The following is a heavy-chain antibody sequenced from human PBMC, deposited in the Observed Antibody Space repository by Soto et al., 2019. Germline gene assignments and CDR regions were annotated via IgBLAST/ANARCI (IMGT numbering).Heavy chain of an antibody. D-gene: IGHD6-13*01. V-gene: IGHV5-51*01. CDR2: IYPGDSDT. Sequence: PGESLKISCKGSGYSFTSYWIGWVRQMPGKGLEWMGIIYPGDSDTRYSPSFQGQVTISADKSISTAYLQWSSLKASDTAMYYCARHGIAAAGMPKPGYYYYMDVWGKGTTVTVSS. J-gene: IGHJ6*03. CDR3: ARHGIAAAGMPKPGYYYYMDV. CDR1: GYSFTSYW.